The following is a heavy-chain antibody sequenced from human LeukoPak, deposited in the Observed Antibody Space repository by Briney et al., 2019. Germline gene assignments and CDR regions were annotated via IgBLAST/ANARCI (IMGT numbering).Heavy chain of an antibody. V-gene: IGHV3-21*01. CDR1: GFTFSSYA. J-gene: IGHJ3*02. D-gene: IGHD2-2*01. Sequence: PGGSLRLSCAASGFTFSSYAMSWVRQAPGKGLEWVSSISSSSSYIYYADSVKGRFTISRDNAKNSLYLQMNSLRAEDTAVYYCAREGCSSTSCYGAFDIWGQGTMVTVSS. CDR2: ISSSSSYI. CDR3: AREGCSSTSCYGAFDI.